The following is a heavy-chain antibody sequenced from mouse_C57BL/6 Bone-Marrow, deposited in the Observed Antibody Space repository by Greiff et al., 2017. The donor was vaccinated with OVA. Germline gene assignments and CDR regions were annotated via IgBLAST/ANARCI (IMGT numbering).Heavy chain of an antibody. CDR3: ARRDYLYYAMDY. J-gene: IGHJ4*01. CDR2: ISSGGSYT. D-gene: IGHD2-4*01. Sequence: DVMLVESGGDLVKPGGSLKLSCAASGFTFSSYGMSWVRQTPDKRLEWVATISSGGSYTYYPDSVKGRFTISRDNAKNTLYLQMSSLKSEDTAMYYCARRDYLYYAMDYWGQGTSVTVSS. V-gene: IGHV5-6*02. CDR1: GFTFSSYG.